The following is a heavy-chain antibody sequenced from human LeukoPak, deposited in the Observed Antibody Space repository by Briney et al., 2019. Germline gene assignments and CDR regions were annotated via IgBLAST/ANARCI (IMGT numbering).Heavy chain of an antibody. V-gene: IGHV3-30*04. Sequence: SGWSLRLSCAASGFTFSSYAMHWVRQAPGKGLEWVAVISYDGSNKYYADSVKGRFTISRDNSKNTLYLQMNSLRAEDTAVYYCARGVDFWSGYYTGFDYWGQGTLVTVSS. D-gene: IGHD3-3*01. J-gene: IGHJ4*02. CDR3: ARGVDFWSGYYTGFDY. CDR2: ISYDGSNK. CDR1: GFTFSSYA.